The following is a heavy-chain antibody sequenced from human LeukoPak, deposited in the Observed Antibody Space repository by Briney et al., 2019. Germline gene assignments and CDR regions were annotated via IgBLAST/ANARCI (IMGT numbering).Heavy chain of an antibody. Sequence: SETLSLTCTVSGGSVSSGSHYWNWIRQSPGRGLEWIGHIYYRGTTNYTPSLKSRVTISVDTSMNQFSLRLSSVTAADTAVYFCARSFYSSGWYTPLRWFDTWGQGTPVTVSS. D-gene: IGHD6-19*01. CDR1: GGSVSSGSHY. CDR2: IYYRGTT. CDR3: ARSFYSSGWYTPLRWFDT. V-gene: IGHV4-61*01. J-gene: IGHJ5*02.